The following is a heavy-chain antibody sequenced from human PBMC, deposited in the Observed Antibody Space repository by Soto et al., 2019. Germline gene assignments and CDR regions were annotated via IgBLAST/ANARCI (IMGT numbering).Heavy chain of an antibody. CDR3: VRQQWLVLNAFDI. CDR1: GGSISSYY. Sequence: QVQLQESGPGLVKPSETLSLTCTVSGGSISSYYWSWIRQPPGKGLEWIGYIYYSGSTNYNPSLKSRVTISVDTSKNQFSLKLSSVTAADTGVYYCVRQQWLVLNAFDIWGQGTMVTVSS. CDR2: IYYSGST. V-gene: IGHV4-59*01. J-gene: IGHJ3*02. D-gene: IGHD6-19*01.